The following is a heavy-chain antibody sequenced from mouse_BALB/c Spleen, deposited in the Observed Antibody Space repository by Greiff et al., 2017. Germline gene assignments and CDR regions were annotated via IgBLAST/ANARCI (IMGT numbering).Heavy chain of an antibody. CDR1: GYSITSDYA. V-gene: IGHV3-2*02. CDR3: ARLGNYLDY. J-gene: IGHJ2*01. CDR2: ISYSGST. Sequence: EVMLVESGPGLVKPSQSLSLTCTVTGYSITSDYAWNWIRQFPGNKLEWMGYISYSGSTSYNPSLKSRISITRDTSKNQFFLQLNSVTTEDTATYYCARLGNYLDYWGQGTTLTVSS.